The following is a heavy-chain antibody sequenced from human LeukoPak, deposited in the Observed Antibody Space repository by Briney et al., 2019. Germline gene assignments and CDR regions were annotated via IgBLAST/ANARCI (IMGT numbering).Heavy chain of an antibody. CDR3: ARGVLLHFAEFSGFDP. CDR2: ISSSSSTI. J-gene: IGHJ5*02. CDR1: GFTFSSYS. Sequence: GGSLRLSCAASGFTFSSYSMNWVRQAPGKGLEWVSYISSSSSTIYYADSVKRRFTISRDNAKNSLYLQMNSLRAEDTAVYYCARGVLLHFAEFSGFDPWGQGTLVTVSS. V-gene: IGHV3-48*01. D-gene: IGHD3-10*01.